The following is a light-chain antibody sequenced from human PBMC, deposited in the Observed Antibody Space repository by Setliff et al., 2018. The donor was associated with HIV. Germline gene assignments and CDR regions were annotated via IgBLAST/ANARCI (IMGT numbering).Light chain of an antibody. CDR1: RSDVGGYKH. Sequence: QSVLTQPASVSGSPGQSITISCSGSRSDVGGYKHVSWYLQYPGKAPKLIISESTKRASGVSDRFSGSKSGNSASLTISGLRAEDEADYYCSSYTISSTLPYVFGTGTKVTVL. J-gene: IGLJ1*01. CDR3: SSYTISSTLPYV. V-gene: IGLV2-14*02. CDR2: EST.